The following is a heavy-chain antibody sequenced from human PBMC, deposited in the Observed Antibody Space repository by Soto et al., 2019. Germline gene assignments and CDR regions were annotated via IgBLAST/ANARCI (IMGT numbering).Heavy chain of an antibody. D-gene: IGHD1-1*01. CDR3: AKDLTWNQADY. Sequence: GSLRLSCEASGFIFSNYWMHWFRQTPGAGLVWVSHISNDGITTNYADSVKGRFTISRDNAKNTLYLQMNSLTADDTAVYYCAKDLTWNQADYWGQGALVT. J-gene: IGHJ4*01. V-gene: IGHV3-74*01. CDR2: ISNDGITT. CDR1: GFIFSNYW.